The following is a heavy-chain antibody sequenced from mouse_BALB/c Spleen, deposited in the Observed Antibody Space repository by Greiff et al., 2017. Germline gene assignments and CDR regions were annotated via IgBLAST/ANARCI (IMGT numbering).Heavy chain of an antibody. J-gene: IGHJ2*01. CDR3: NAYRYFFDY. CDR2: IDPENGDT. V-gene: IGHV14-4*02. CDR1: GFNIKYYY. D-gene: IGHD2-14*01. Sequence: EVQLQQSGAELVRSGASVKLSCTASGFNIKYYYMHWVKQRPEQGLEWIGWIDPENGDTEYAPKFQGKATMTADTSSNTAYLQLSSLTSEDTAVYYCNAYRYFFDYWGQGTTLTVSS.